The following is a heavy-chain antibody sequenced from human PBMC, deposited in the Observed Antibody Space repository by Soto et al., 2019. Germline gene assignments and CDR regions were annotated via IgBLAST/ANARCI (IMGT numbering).Heavy chain of an antibody. V-gene: IGHV4-34*01. J-gene: IGHJ4*02. D-gene: IGHD5-12*01. CDR2: INHSGST. Sequence: QVQLQQWGAGLLKPSETLSLTCAVYGGSFSGYYWSWIRQPPGKGLEWIGEINHSGSTNYNPSLKSRVTISVDTSKNQFSLNLSSVTAADTAVYYCSSRDGYRFDYWGQGTLDTDSS. CDR3: SSRDGYRFDY. CDR1: GGSFSGYY.